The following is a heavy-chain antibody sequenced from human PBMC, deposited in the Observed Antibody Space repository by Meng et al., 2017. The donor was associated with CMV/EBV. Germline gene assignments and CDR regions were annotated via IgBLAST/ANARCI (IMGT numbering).Heavy chain of an antibody. CDR1: GGFISSYY. CDR2: IYTSGST. Sequence: LRASGPGLAKASATLSLTFSVSGGFISSYYWSWIRQPAGKGLEWIGRIYTSGSTNYNPSLKRRVTMSVDTSKNQFSLKLSSVTAADTAVYYCARGPEVDYGDYVGLDYWGQGTLVTVSS. CDR3: ARGPEVDYGDYVGLDY. V-gene: IGHV4-4*07. D-gene: IGHD4-17*01. J-gene: IGHJ4*02.